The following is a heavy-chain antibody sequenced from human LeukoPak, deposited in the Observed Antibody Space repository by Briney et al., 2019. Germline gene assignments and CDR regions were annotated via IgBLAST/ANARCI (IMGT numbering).Heavy chain of an antibody. CDR1: GFTFSSYA. CDR2: ISGSGGST. Sequence: PGGSLRLSCAASGFTFSSYAMSWVRQAPGKGLEWDSAISGSGGSTYYADSVKGRFTISRDNSKNTLYLQMNSLRAEDTAVYYCAKVRVGGGWYGAPSDAFDIWGQGTMVTVSS. J-gene: IGHJ3*02. CDR3: AKVRVGGGWYGAPSDAFDI. V-gene: IGHV3-23*01. D-gene: IGHD6-19*01.